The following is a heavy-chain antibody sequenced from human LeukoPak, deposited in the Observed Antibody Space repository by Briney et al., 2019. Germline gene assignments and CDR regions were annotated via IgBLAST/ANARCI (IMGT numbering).Heavy chain of an antibody. Sequence: PGGSLRLSCAASGFTFSSYSMNWVRQAPGKGLEWASSISSSSSYIYYADSVKGRFTISRDNAKNSLYLQMNSLGAEDTAVYYCASNLPYVDTGYWGQGTLVTVSS. CDR2: ISSSSSYI. D-gene: IGHD5-18*01. J-gene: IGHJ4*02. CDR3: ASNLPYVDTGY. V-gene: IGHV3-21*01. CDR1: GFTFSSYS.